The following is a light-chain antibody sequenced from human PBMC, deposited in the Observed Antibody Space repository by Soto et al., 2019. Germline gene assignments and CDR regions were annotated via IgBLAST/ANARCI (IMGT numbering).Light chain of an antibody. CDR3: MQALQAPLT. Sequence: DIVMTQSPLSLPVTPGEPASISCRSSQSLLHSNGYNYLDWYLQKPGQSPQLLIYLGSNRASGHPDRFSGSGSGTDLALKISRVEAGDVGVYYGMQALQAPLTVGPGTKLDIK. V-gene: IGKV2-28*01. J-gene: IGKJ3*01. CDR2: LGS. CDR1: QSLLHSNGYNY.